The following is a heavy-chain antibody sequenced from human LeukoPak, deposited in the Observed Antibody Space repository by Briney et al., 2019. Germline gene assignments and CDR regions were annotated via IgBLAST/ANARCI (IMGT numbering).Heavy chain of an antibody. V-gene: IGHV4-59*01. CDR1: GGSISSYY. Sequence: PETLSLTCTVSGGSISSYYWSWIRQPPGKGLEWIGYIYYSGSTNYNPSLKSRVTISVDTSKNQFSLKLSSVTAADTAVYYRARVETIFGVVIMLDYWGQGTLVTVSS. CDR3: ARVETIFGVVIMLDY. D-gene: IGHD3-3*01. J-gene: IGHJ4*02. CDR2: IYYSGST.